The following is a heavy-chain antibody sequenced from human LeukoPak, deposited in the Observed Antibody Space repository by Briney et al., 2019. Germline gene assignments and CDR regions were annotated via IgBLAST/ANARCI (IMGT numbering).Heavy chain of an antibody. V-gene: IGHV3-23*01. CDR3: AKEGGTTGYYGMDV. J-gene: IGHJ6*04. CDR2: MSGNGGST. D-gene: IGHD1-1*01. CDR1: GFTLSSYA. Sequence: PGGPLSLSCAASGFTLSSYAMSRVRQAPGKGLEGVSAMSGNGGSTYYADSVKGRFTISRDKSKNTLYLQMNSLRAEDTAIYYCAKEGGTTGYYGMDVWGKGTTVTVSS.